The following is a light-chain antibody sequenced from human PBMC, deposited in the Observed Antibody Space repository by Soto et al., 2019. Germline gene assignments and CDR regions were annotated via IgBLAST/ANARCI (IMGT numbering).Light chain of an antibody. CDR2: EVS. CDR1: SSDVGSYNL. CDR3: CSYAGSSTSLV. Sequence: QSVLTQPASVSVSPGQSITISCTGTSSDVGSYNLVSWYQQHPGKAPKLMIYEVSKRPSGVSNRFSGSKSGNTASLTISGLQAEDEADYYCCSYAGSSTSLVFGTGTKVTVL. J-gene: IGLJ1*01. V-gene: IGLV2-23*02.